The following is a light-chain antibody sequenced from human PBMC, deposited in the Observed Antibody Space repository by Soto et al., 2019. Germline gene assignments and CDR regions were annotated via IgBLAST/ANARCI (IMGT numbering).Light chain of an antibody. CDR2: DAS. Sequence: DSQMNQSPSSLSASVGDIVTITSHARQEISSYLDWYQQKQGKAHKLLTYDASNLETGVPSMFSGSGSGTSVTVTISSLQHEDSVTYYCKQYDNLLTFGGGTKVEIK. J-gene: IGKJ4*01. CDR1: QEISSY. CDR3: KQYDNLLT. V-gene: IGKV1-33*01.